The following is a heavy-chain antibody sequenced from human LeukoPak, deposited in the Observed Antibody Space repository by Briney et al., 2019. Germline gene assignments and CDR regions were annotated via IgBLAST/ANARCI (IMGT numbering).Heavy chain of an antibody. CDR1: GYTFTGYY. V-gene: IGHV1-2*02. CDR2: INPNSGGT. CDR3: ARPLFEAADAFDI. D-gene: IGHD6-25*01. J-gene: IGHJ3*02. Sequence: ASVKVSCKASGYTFTGYYMHWVRQAPGQGLEWMGWINPNSGGTNYAQKFQGRVTMTRDTSISIAYMELSRLRSDDTAVYYCARPLFEAADAFDIWGQGTMVTVSS.